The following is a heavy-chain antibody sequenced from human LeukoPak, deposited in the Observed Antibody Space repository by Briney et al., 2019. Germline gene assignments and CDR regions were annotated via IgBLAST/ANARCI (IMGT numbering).Heavy chain of an antibody. CDR1: GDSVSSNSGA. CDR2: TYYRSKWHN. Sequence: SQTLSLTCAISGDSVSSNSGAWNWIRQSPSRGLEWLERTYYRSKWHNDYAVSVKSRITINPDTSKNQFSLQLNSVTPEDTAVYYCADTVAGTLGNVWGQGTLVTVSS. J-gene: IGHJ4*02. D-gene: IGHD6-19*01. CDR3: ADTVAGTLGNV. V-gene: IGHV6-1*01.